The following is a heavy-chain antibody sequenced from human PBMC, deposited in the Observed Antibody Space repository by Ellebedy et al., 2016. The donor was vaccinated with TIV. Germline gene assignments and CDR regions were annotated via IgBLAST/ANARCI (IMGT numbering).Heavy chain of an antibody. CDR2: IYHSGST. CDR3: AREDVVVTAILAKNAFDI. D-gene: IGHD2-21*02. Sequence: SETLSLXXAVSGGSISSSNWWSWVRQPPGKGLEWIGEIYHSGSTNYNPSLKSRVTISVDKSKNQFSLKLSSVTAADTAVYYCAREDVVVTAILAKNAFDIWGQGTMVTVSS. V-gene: IGHV4-4*02. J-gene: IGHJ3*02. CDR1: GGSISSSNW.